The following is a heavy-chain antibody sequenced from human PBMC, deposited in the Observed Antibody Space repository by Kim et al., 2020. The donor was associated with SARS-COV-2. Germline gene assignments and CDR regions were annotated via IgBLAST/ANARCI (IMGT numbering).Heavy chain of an antibody. J-gene: IGHJ1*01. Sequence: GGSLRLSCAASGFTFSNAWMSWVRQAPGKGLEWVGRIKSKTDGGTTDYAAPVKGRFTISRDDSKNTLYLQMNSLKTEDTAVYYCTTDRIRSYYDILTGYYNVISSAEYFQHWGQGTLVTVSS. CDR2: IKSKTDGGTT. CDR1: GFTFSNAW. CDR3: TTDRIRSYYDILTGYYNVISSAEYFQH. V-gene: IGHV3-15*01. D-gene: IGHD3-9*01.